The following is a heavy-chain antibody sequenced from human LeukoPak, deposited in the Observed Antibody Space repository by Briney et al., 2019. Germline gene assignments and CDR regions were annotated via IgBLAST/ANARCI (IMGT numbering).Heavy chain of an antibody. CDR1: GYTFTGYF. V-gene: IGHV1-2*02. CDR2: INPNSGGT. Sequence: ASVQVSCKASGYTFTGYFMNWVRQAPGQGLEWMGWINPNSGGTNYAQKFQGRVTMTRDTSISTAYMVLRRLRSDDTAVYYRARDTAMVTGHWFDPWGQGTLVTVSS. J-gene: IGHJ5*02. D-gene: IGHD5-18*01. CDR3: ARDTAMVTGHWFDP.